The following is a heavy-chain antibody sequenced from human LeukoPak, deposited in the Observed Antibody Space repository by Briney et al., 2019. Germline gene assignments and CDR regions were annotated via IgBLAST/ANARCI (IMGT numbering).Heavy chain of an antibody. CDR2: ISSSSSYI. CDR1: GFTFSSYS. CDR3: AREKDIVATKLDY. J-gene: IGHJ4*02. V-gene: IGHV3-21*01. Sequence: GGSLRLSCVASGFTFSSYSMNWVRQAPGKGLEWVSSISSSSSYIYYADSVKGRFTISRDNAKNSLYLQMNSLRAEDTAVYYCAREKDIVATKLDYWGQGTLVTVSS. D-gene: IGHD5-12*01.